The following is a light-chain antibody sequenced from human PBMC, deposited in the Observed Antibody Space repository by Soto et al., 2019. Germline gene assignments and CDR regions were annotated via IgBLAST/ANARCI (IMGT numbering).Light chain of an antibody. J-gene: IGKJ1*01. CDR1: QSIRSW. CDR2: KAS. V-gene: IGKV1-5*03. CDR3: QQYNGYPWT. Sequence: DIQMTQSPSTLSASVGDRVTITCRASQSIRSWLAWYQQQPGKAPKLLIYKASTLQSGAPSRFSGGGSGTEFTLTISSLQPDDFATYYCQQYNGYPWTFGQGTKVEIK.